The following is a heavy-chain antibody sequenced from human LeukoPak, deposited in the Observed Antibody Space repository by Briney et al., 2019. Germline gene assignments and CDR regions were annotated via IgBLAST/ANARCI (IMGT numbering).Heavy chain of an antibody. Sequence: SVKVSCKASGGTFSSYAISWVRQAPGKGLEGMGGIIPIFGTANYAEKFQGRVTITTDESTSTAYMELSSLRSEDTAVDYCARGSSGYFDYWGQGTLVTVSS. V-gene: IGHV1-69*05. CDR3: ARGSSGYFDY. CDR2: IIPIFGTA. CDR1: GGTFSSYA. D-gene: IGHD3-22*01. J-gene: IGHJ4*02.